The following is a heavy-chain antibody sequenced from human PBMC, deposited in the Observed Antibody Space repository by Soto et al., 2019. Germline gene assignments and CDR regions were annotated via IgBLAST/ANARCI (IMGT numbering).Heavy chain of an antibody. V-gene: IGHV3-23*01. CDR3: ANLPDCTNGVCLGSDY. Sequence: EVQLLESGGGLVQPGGSLRLSCAASGFTFSSYAMSWVRQAPGKGLEWVSAISGSGGSTYYADSVKGRFTISRDNSKNTLYLQMNGLRAEDTAVYYGANLPDCTNGVCLGSDYGGQGTLVTVSS. CDR1: GFTFSSYA. D-gene: IGHD2-8*01. J-gene: IGHJ4*02. CDR2: ISGSGGST.